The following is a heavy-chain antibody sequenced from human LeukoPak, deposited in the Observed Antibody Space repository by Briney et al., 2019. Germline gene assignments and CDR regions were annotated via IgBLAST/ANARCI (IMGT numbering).Heavy chain of an antibody. D-gene: IGHD2-2*01. Sequence: PGGSLRLSCAASGFTFSSYAMSWVRQAPGKGLEWVSAISGSGGSTYCADSVKGRFTISRDNSKNTLYLQMSSLRAEDTAVYYCAKDPTCSSTSCYVIWGQGTLVTVSS. CDR1: GFTFSSYA. V-gene: IGHV3-23*01. CDR3: AKDPTCSSTSCYVI. J-gene: IGHJ4*02. CDR2: ISGSGGST.